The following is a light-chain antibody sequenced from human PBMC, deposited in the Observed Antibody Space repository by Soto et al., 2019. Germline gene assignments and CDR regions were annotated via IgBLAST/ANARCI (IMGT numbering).Light chain of an antibody. CDR2: GAS. CDR3: QQYNNWPAIT. V-gene: IGKV3D-15*01. Sequence: ERVMTQSPATLSVSPGERATLSCRASQSVSSNLAWYQQKPGQAPRLLIYGASTRATGIPGRFSGSGSGTEFTLTISSLQSEDFAVYSCQQYNNWPAITFGQGTRLEI. J-gene: IGKJ5*01. CDR1: QSVSSN.